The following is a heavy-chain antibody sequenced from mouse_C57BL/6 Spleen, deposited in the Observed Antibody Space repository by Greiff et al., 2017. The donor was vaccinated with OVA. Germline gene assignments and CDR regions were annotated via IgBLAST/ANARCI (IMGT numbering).Heavy chain of an antibody. CDR3: AREDRYFDV. CDR1: GYSITSGYY. Sequence: EVQRVESGPGLVKPSQSLSLTCSVTGYSITSGYYWNWIRQFPGNKLEWMGYISYDGSNNYNPSLKNRISITRDTSKNQFFLKLNSVTTEDTATYYCAREDRYFDVWGTGTTVTVSS. CDR2: ISYDGSN. J-gene: IGHJ1*03. V-gene: IGHV3-6*01.